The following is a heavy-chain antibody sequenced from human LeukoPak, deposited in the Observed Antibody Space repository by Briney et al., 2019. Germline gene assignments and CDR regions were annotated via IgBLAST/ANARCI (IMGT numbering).Heavy chain of an antibody. CDR2: IWYDGSNK. D-gene: IGHD5-24*01. V-gene: IGHV3-33*01. J-gene: IGHJ4*02. CDR1: GFTFSSYG. CDR3: ARVRDGYRRYSDY. Sequence: PGGSLRLSCAASGFTFSSYGMHWVRQAPGKGLEWVAVIWYDGSNKYYADSVKGRFTISRDNSKNTLYLQMGSLRAEDMAVYYCARVRDGYRRYSDYWGQGTLVTVSS.